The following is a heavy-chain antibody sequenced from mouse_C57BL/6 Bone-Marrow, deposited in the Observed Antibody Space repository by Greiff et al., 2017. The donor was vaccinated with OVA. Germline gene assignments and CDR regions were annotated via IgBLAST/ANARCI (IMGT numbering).Heavy chain of an antibody. J-gene: IGHJ3*01. CDR3: VRPLYDYDVAWFAY. Sequence: EVQRVESGGGLVQPKGSLKLSCAASGFSFNTYAMNWVRQAPGKGLEWVARIRSKSNNYATYYADSVKDRFTISRDDSESMLYLQMNNLKTEDTAMYYCVRPLYDYDVAWFAYWGQGTLVTVSA. D-gene: IGHD2-4*01. CDR2: IRSKSNNYAT. V-gene: IGHV10-1*01. CDR1: GFSFNTYA.